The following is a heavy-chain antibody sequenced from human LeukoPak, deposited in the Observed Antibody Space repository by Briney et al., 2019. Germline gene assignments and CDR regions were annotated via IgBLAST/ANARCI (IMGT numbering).Heavy chain of an antibody. CDR2: ISSSSSSI. CDR3: AGGPYTDY. V-gene: IGHV3-21*01. D-gene: IGHD4-11*01. CDR1: GFTFSSFS. Sequence: GGSLRLSCAASGFTFSSFSMNWVRQAPGKGLDWVSSISSSSSSIYYADSVKGRFTISRDNAKNSLSLQMNSLRAEDTAVYYCAGGPYTDYWGQGTLVTVSS. J-gene: IGHJ4*02.